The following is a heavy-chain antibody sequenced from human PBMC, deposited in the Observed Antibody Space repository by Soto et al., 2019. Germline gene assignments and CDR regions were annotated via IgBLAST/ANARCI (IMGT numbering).Heavy chain of an antibody. Sequence: QVQLVQSGAEVKKPGASVKVSCKASGYTFTSYGISWVRQAPGQGLEWMGWTSAYNGNTNYAQKLQGRLTMTTDTSTSPAYMELRSLRSDDTAVYSCAREVSGLRWVAYWGQGTLVTVSS. CDR1: GYTFTSYG. CDR3: AREVSGLRWVAY. CDR2: TSAYNGNT. V-gene: IGHV1-18*01. D-gene: IGHD5-12*01. J-gene: IGHJ4*02.